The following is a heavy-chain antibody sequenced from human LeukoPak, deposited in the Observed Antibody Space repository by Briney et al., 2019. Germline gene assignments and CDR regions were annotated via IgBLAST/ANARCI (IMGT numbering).Heavy chain of an antibody. CDR1: GFTFSNYE. V-gene: IGHV3-48*03. CDR2: IYTDNNI. J-gene: IGHJ4*02. Sequence: PGGSLRLSCAASGFTFSNYEMSWVRQTPRKGLEWVSHIYTDNNIKEADAVKGRFTISRDNAKNSLYLQMNSLRAEDTAIYYCARASNSPFDYWGQGTLVTVSS. CDR3: ARASNSPFDY. D-gene: IGHD2-21*01.